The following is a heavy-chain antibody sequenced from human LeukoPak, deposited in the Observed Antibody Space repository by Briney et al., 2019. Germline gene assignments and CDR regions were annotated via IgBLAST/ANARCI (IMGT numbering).Heavy chain of an antibody. CDR3: ARDRGEIPGLIDY. CDR2: IYYSGST. V-gene: IGHV4-59*12. Sequence: SETLSLTCTVSGGSISSYYWSWIRQPPGKGLEWIGYIYYSGSTYYNPSLKSRVTISVDTSKNQFSLKLSSVTAADTAVYYCARDRGEIPGLIDYWGQGTLVTVSS. J-gene: IGHJ4*02. D-gene: IGHD2-21*01. CDR1: GGSISSYY.